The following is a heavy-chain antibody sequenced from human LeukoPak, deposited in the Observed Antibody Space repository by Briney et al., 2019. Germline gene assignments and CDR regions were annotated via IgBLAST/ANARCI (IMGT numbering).Heavy chain of an antibody. Sequence: SVKVSCKASGGTFSSYAISWVRQAPGQGLEWMGGIIPTFGTANYAQKFQGRVTITTDESTSTAYMELSSLRSEDTAVYYCARDGDCSSTSCSIGYWGQGTLVTVSS. V-gene: IGHV1-69*05. CDR3: ARDGDCSSTSCSIGY. CDR2: IIPTFGTA. D-gene: IGHD2-2*01. CDR1: GGTFSSYA. J-gene: IGHJ4*02.